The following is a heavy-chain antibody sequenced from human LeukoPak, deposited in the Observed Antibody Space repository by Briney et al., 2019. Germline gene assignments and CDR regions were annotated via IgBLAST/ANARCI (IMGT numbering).Heavy chain of an antibody. CDR3: ARHDPSERQQLALDY. V-gene: IGHV4-39*01. CDR2: IYYSGST. J-gene: IGHJ4*02. D-gene: IGHD6-13*01. CDR1: GDSISSRSYY. Sequence: SETLSLTCTVSGDSISSRSYYWGWIRQPPGKGLEWIGSIYYSGSTYYNPSLKSRVSISVDTSKNQFSLKLSSVTAADTAVYYCARHDPSERQQLALDYWGQGTLVTVSS.